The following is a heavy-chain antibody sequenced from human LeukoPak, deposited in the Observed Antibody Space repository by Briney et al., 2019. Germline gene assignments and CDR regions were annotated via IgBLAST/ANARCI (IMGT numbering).Heavy chain of an antibody. D-gene: IGHD3-10*01. J-gene: IGHJ5*02. CDR3: ARDQSLWFGELFGNWLDP. V-gene: IGHV1-18*04. CDR2: ISAYNGNT. Sequence: GESLKISCKGSGYSFTSYWISWVRQAPGLGLEWMGWISAYNGNTNYAQKLQGRVTMTTDTSTSTAYMELRSLRSDDTAVYYCARDQSLWFGELFGNWLDPWGQGTLVTVSS. CDR1: GYSFTSYW.